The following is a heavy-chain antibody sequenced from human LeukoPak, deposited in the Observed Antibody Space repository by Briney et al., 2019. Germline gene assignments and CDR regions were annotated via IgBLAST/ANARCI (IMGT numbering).Heavy chain of an antibody. CDR3: ARGYWAHGMNV. J-gene: IGHJ6*02. D-gene: IGHD6-13*01. Sequence: SQTLSLTCAISGDSVSSDTTAWNWIRQSPSRALDWLGRAYYTSKWITNYAVSVRSRITVNPNTSNNQFSLQLNSVTPEDTALYYCARGYWAHGMNVWGPGTTVTVSS. CDR2: AYYTSKWIT. CDR1: GDSVSSDTTA. V-gene: IGHV6-1*01.